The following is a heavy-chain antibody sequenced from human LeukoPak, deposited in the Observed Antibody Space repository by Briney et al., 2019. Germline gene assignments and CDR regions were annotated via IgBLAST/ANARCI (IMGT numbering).Heavy chain of an antibody. Sequence: PGGSLRLSCAASGFTFSSFGMHWVRQAPGKGLEWVAVISYDGSNKYYADSVKGRFTISRDNSKNTLYLQMNSLRAEDTAVYYCAKDRADSYYDSSGYWDYWGQGTLVTVSS. CDR1: GFTFSSFG. V-gene: IGHV3-30*18. CDR2: ISYDGSNK. J-gene: IGHJ4*02. CDR3: AKDRADSYYDSSGYWDY. D-gene: IGHD3-22*01.